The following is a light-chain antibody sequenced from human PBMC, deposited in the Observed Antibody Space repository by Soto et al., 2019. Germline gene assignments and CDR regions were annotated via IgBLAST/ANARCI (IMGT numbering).Light chain of an antibody. CDR2: KAS. V-gene: IGKV1-5*03. CDR3: QQYESFPRT. CDR1: QSINNY. Sequence: DIQMTQSPSTLSASVGDRVTITCRASQSINNYLAWYQQKPGKAPKLLIYKASTLESGVPSRFSGSGSGTEFTLSISSLQPDDVATYYCQQYESFPRTFGQGTKVEIK. J-gene: IGKJ1*01.